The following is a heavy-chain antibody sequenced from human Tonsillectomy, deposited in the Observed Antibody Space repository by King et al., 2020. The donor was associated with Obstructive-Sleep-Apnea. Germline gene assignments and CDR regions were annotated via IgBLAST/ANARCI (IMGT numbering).Heavy chain of an antibody. V-gene: IGHV3-7*01. D-gene: IGHD3-16*02. Sequence: VQLVESGGGLVQSGGSLRLSCAASGFTFSDYCMTWVRQAPGKGLEWVANIKQDGSEKYYVDSVKGRFTISRDNADNSLSLQMDSLRAEDTAVYYCAKGSYRHDYWGQGTLVTVSS. CDR1: GFTFSDYC. J-gene: IGHJ4*02. CDR3: AKGSYRHDY. CDR2: IKQDGSEK.